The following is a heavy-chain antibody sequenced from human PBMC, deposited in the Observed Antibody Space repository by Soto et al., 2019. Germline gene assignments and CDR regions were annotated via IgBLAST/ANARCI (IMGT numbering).Heavy chain of an antibody. CDR3: FIFQAEDGIRDL. J-gene: IGHJ2*01. D-gene: IGHD3-3*01. V-gene: IGHV4-31*02. Sequence: IQQHPGKGLEWIGYIYYSGSTYYNPSLKSRVTISVDTSKNQFSLKLSSVTAADTAVYYFFIFQAEDGIRDL. CDR2: IYYSGST.